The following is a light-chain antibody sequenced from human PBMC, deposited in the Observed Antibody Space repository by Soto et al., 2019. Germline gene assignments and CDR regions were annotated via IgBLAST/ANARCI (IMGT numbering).Light chain of an antibody. CDR2: GAS. CDR3: QQYHTWPIT. J-gene: IGKJ4*01. Sequence: DIVTTQSPATLSVAPGERVTXXXXASQGVSRKLAWYQHKPGQAPRLLISGASTGATGIPARFSGSGSGTEFTLTISSLQSEDCAIYYCQQYHTWPITFGGGTNVDIK. CDR1: QGVSRK. V-gene: IGKV3-15*01.